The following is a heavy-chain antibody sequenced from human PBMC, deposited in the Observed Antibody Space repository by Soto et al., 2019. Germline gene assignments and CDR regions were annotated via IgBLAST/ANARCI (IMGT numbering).Heavy chain of an antibody. V-gene: IGHV1-46*01. CDR2: INPSGGST. J-gene: IGHJ5*02. CDR3: ARGGLQYPSDH. CDR1: GYTFTSYY. D-gene: IGHD1-26*01. Sequence: ASVKXSCKASGYTFTSYYMHWVRQAPGQGLEWMGIINPSGGSTSYAQKFQGRVTMTRDTSTSTVYMELSSLRSDDTAVYYCARGGLQYPSDHWGQGTLVTVSS.